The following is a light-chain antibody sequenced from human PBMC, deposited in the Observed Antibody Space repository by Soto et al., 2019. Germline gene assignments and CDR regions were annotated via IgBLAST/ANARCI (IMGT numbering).Light chain of an antibody. V-gene: IGLV2-14*01. J-gene: IGLJ3*02. Sequence: QSALTQPASVSGSPGQSITISCTGTSSDVGGYNYVSWYQQHPGKAPKLMIYEVSNRPSGVSNRFSGSKSGNTASLTISGLQAEDEADYYCAAWDDSLLWVFGGGTKLTVL. CDR2: EVS. CDR1: SSDVGGYNY. CDR3: AAWDDSLLWV.